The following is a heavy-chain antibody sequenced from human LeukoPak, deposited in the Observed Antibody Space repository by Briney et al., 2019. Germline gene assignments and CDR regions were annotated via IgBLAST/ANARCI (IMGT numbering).Heavy chain of an antibody. J-gene: IGHJ6*02. CDR3: ARDGGPRALYGMDV. CDR1: GGSISSYY. CDR2: IYTSGST. V-gene: IGHV4-4*07. Sequence: SETLPLTCTVSGGSISSYYWSWIRQPAGKGLEWIGRIYTSGSTNYNPSLKSRVTMSVDTSKNQFSLKLSSVTAADTAVYYCARDGGPRALYGMDVWGQGTTVTVSS. D-gene: IGHD3-16*01.